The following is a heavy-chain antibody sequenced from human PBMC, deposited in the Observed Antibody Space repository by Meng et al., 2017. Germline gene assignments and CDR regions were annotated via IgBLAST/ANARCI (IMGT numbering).Heavy chain of an antibody. V-gene: IGHV3-30*06. Sequence: GESLKISCAASGFTFSSYGMHWVRQAPGKGLEWVAVISYDGSNKYYADSVKGRFTISRDNSKNTLYLQMNSLRAEDTAVYYCARAGIQLWSYFDAFDIWGQGTMVTVSS. CDR1: GFTFSSYG. D-gene: IGHD5-18*01. J-gene: IGHJ3*02. CDR2: ISYDGSNK. CDR3: ARAGIQLWSYFDAFDI.